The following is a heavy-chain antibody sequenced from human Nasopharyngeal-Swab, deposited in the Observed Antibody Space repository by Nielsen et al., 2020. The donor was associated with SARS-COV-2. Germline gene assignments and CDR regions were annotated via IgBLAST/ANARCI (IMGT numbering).Heavy chain of an antibody. CDR1: GFTFSSYS. CDR2: ISSSSSTI. V-gene: IGHV3-48*02. J-gene: IGHJ6*02. CDR3: ARDQVGLRFLEWLPKNYHYYYGMDV. D-gene: IGHD3-3*01. Sequence: GGSLRLSCAASGFTFSSYSMNWVRQAPGKGLEWVSYISSSSSTIYYADSVKGRFTISRDNAKNSLYLQMNSLRDEDTAVYYCARDQVGLRFLEWLPKNYHYYYGMDVWGQGTTVTVSS.